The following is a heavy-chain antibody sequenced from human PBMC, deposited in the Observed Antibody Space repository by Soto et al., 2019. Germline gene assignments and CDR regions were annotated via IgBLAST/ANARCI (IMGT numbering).Heavy chain of an antibody. D-gene: IGHD2-2*01. J-gene: IGHJ4*02. CDR1: GFSFSDYY. CDR3: ARVGYCSTNSCYGDY. CDR2: ISGTGSTI. V-gene: IGHV3-11*01. Sequence: PGGSLRLSCAASGFSFSDYYMSWIRQAPGKGLEWVSYISGTGSTIYYAESVKGRFTISRDNAKNSLYVQMNSLRAEDTAVYYCARVGYCSTNSCYGDYWGQGTLVTVSS.